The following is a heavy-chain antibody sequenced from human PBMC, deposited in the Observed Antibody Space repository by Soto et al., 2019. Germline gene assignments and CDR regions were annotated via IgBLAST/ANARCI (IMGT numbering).Heavy chain of an antibody. D-gene: IGHD6-13*01. CDR1: GGSISSYY. Sequence: SETLSLTCTVSGGSISSYYWSWIRQPPGKGLEWIGYIYYSGSTNYNPSLKSRVTISVDTSKNQFSLKLSSVTAADTAVYYCARAAAGTGWTYYYYGMDGWGQGTTGTVSS. J-gene: IGHJ6*02. CDR3: ARAAAGTGWTYYYYGMDG. CDR2: IYYSGST. V-gene: IGHV4-59*01.